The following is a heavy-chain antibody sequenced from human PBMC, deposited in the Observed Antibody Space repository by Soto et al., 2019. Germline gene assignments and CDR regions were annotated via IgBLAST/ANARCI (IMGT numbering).Heavy chain of an antibody. CDR2: ISPKSGDT. V-gene: IGHV1-2*02. Sequence: VASVKVSCKPSGYTFTDYYLHWVRQAPGRGLEWMGWISPKSGDTKYAQNFQGRVTMTRDTSIRAAYMELSSLTSDDTAVYYCAKLAYYHYAMDVWGQGTTVTVSS. CDR3: AKLAYYHYAMDV. CDR1: GYTFTDYY. J-gene: IGHJ6*02.